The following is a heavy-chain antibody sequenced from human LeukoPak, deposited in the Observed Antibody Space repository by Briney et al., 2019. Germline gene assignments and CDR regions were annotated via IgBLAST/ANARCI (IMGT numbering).Heavy chain of an antibody. CDR3: VRGVTTSSGWYHFDN. CDR2: SQTTKPNSCTT. J-gene: IGHJ4*02. CDR1: GFAITDHH. D-gene: IGHD6-13*01. V-gene: IGHV3-72*01. Sequence: GGSLRLSCAASGFAITDHHMDWVRQAPGKGLEWVGRSQTTKPNSCTTEYAASVKGRFTISRDDSKNSLYLQLNSLKTEDTAVYYCVRGVTTSSGWYHFDNWGQGTLVTVSS.